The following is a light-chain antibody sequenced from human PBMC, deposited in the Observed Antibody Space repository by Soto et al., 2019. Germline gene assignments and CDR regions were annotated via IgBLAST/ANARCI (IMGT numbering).Light chain of an antibody. CDR2: AAS. Sequence: ILLTPSQFYLSASLADRVTITGRASQGIDSSFAWYQQKPGKAPKLLIYAASRLQSGVPSRFSGSVSGTDFTLTISSLQPEDFATYYCQQLHDYPITFGQGTRLEIK. CDR1: QGIDSS. J-gene: IGKJ5*01. V-gene: IGKV1-9*01. CDR3: QQLHDYPIT.